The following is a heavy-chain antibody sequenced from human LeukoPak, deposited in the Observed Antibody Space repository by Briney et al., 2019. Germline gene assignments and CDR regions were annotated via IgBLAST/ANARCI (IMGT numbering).Heavy chain of an antibody. V-gene: IGHV3-30*14. J-gene: IGHJ4*02. CDR1: GFTFSNYG. Sequence: GRSLRLSCAASGFTFSNYGVHWVRQAPGKGLEWVAFISYDGSTKYNVDSVKGRFTISRDNSKNTLYLQMNSLRAEDTAVYYCARESPYSGSYWGQGTLVTVSS. CDR2: ISYDGSTK. D-gene: IGHD1-26*01. CDR3: ARESPYSGSY.